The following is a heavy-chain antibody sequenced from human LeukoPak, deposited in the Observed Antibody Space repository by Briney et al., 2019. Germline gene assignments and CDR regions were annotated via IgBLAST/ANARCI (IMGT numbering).Heavy chain of an antibody. CDR1: GFTFSSYW. CDR2: INSDGSST. V-gene: IGHV3-74*01. J-gene: IGHJ3*02. Sequence: GGSLRLSCAASGFTFSSYWTHRVRQAPGKGLVWVSRINSDGSSTSYADSVKGRFTISRDNAKNTLYLQMNSLRAEDTAVYYCARGGSGWPDAFDIWGQGTMVTVSS. D-gene: IGHD6-19*01. CDR3: ARGGSGWPDAFDI.